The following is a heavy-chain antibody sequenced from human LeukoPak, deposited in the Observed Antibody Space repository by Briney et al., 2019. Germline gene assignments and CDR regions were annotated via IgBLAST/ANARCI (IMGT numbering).Heavy chain of an antibody. CDR1: GFTFNNYN. CDR2: ISSSSSTI. CDR3: ARDFLEDTL. D-gene: IGHD2-15*01. J-gene: IGHJ4*02. V-gene: IGHV3-48*01. Sequence: PGGSLRLSCAASGFTFNNYNMNWVRQAPGEGLEWLSYISSSSSTIYYADSLKGRFTISRDNAKNSLYLQMNSLRVEDTAVYYCARDFLEDTLWGQGTLVTVSS.